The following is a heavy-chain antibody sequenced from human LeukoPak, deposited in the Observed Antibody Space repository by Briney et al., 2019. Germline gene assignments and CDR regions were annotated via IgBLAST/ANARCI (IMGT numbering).Heavy chain of an antibody. J-gene: IGHJ4*02. CDR1: GYTFTGYY. Sequence: GASVKVSCKASGYTFTGYYMHWVRQAPGQGLEWMGWINPNSGGTNYAQKFQGRVTMTRDTSISTAYMGLSRLRSDDTAVYYCARVPLRYYYDSSGYCDYWGQGTLVTVSS. V-gene: IGHV1-2*02. CDR3: ARVPLRYYYDSSGYCDY. CDR2: INPNSGGT. D-gene: IGHD3-22*01.